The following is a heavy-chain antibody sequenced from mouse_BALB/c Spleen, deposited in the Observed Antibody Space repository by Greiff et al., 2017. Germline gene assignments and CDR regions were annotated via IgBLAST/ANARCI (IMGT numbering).Heavy chain of an antibody. D-gene: IGHD1-1*01. CDR2: INPGSGGT. Sequence: VMLVESGAELVRPGTSVKVSCKASGYAFTNYLIEWVKQRPGQGLEWIGVINPGSGGTNYNEKFKGKATLIADKSSSTAYMQLSSLTSDDSAVYFCARGYGSSYYYAMDYWGQGTSVTVSS. J-gene: IGHJ4*01. CDR3: ARGYGSSYYYAMDY. CDR1: GYAFTNYL. V-gene: IGHV1-54*03.